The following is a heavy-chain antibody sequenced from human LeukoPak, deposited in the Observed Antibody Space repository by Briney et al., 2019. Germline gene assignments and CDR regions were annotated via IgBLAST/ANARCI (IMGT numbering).Heavy chain of an antibody. CDR2: ISSGDRT. CDR3: AKDATASPYFHWFDN. D-gene: IGHD3-9*01. CDR1: GFTFSSYA. Sequence: GGSLRLSCAASGFTFSSYAVNWVRQAPGKGLEWVAGISSGDRTFHAESVKGRFTISRDKSTDTLYLQMNSLRVEDTAASYCAKDATASPYFHWFDNWGQGTQVIVSS. J-gene: IGHJ4*02. V-gene: IGHV3-23*01.